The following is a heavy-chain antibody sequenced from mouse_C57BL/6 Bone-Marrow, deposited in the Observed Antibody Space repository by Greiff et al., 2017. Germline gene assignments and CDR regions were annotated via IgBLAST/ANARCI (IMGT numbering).Heavy chain of an antibody. J-gene: IGHJ1*03. Sequence: DVHLVESGEGLVKPGGSLKLSCAASGFTFSSYAMSWVRQTPEKRLEWVAYISSGGDYIYYADTVKGRFTISRDNARNTLYLQMSSLKSEDTAMYYCTRDYGSRNWYFDVWGTGTTVTVSS. V-gene: IGHV5-9-1*02. D-gene: IGHD1-1*01. CDR3: TRDYGSRNWYFDV. CDR1: GFTFSSYA. CDR2: ISSGGDYI.